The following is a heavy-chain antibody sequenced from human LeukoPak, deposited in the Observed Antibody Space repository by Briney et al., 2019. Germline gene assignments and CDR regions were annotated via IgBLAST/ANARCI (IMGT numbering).Heavy chain of an antibody. D-gene: IGHD5-12*01. V-gene: IGHV3-7*05. CDR3: ARENGYSGYGLGSLFDY. Sequence: GGSLRLSCAASGFTFSSYWMSWVRQAPGKGLEWVANIKQDGSEKYYVDSVKGRFTISRDNAKNSLYLQMNSLRAEDTAVYYCARENGYSGYGLGSLFDYWGQGTLVTVSS. CDR2: IKQDGSEK. J-gene: IGHJ4*02. CDR1: GFTFSSYW.